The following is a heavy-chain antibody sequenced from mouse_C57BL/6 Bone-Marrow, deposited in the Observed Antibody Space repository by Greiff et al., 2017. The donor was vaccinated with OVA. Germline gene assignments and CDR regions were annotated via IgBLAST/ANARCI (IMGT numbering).Heavy chain of an antibody. J-gene: IGHJ1*03. Sequence: VQLQQSGAELVKPGASVKISCKASGYAFSSYWMNWVKQRPGKGLEWIGQIYPGDGDTNYNGKFKGKATLTAEKSSSTAYMQLSSLTSEDSAVNFCARSTTVVARWYMDVWGTGTTVTVSS. CDR1: GYAFSSYW. V-gene: IGHV1-80*01. D-gene: IGHD1-1*01. CDR3: ARSTTVVARWYMDV. CDR2: IYPGDGDT.